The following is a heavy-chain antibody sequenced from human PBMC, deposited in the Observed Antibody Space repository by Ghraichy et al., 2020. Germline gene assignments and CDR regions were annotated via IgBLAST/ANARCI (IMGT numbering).Heavy chain of an antibody. CDR3: ARDQHGDYANDYYMDV. J-gene: IGHJ6*03. V-gene: IGHV1-18*01. CDR2: ISAYNGNT. CDR1: GYTFTSYG. Sequence: ASVKVSCKASGYTFTSYGISWVRQAPGQGLEWMGWISAYNGNTNYAQKLQGRVTMTTDTSTSTAYMELRSLRSDDTAVYYCARDQHGDYANDYYMDVWGKGTTVTVSS. D-gene: IGHD4-17*01.